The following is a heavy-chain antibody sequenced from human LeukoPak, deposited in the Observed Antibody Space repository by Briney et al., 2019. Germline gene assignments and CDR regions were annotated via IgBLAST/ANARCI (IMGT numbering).Heavy chain of an antibody. V-gene: IGHV4-34*01. D-gene: IGHD3-10*01. CDR3: ARRSGGSGSYYRSYYYYYGMDV. CDR2: IYYSGST. J-gene: IGHJ6*02. Sequence: SETLSLTCAVYGGSFSGYYWGWIRQPPGKGLEWIGSIYYSGSTYYNPSLKSRVTISVDTSKNQFSLKLSSVTAADTAVYYCARRSGGSGSYYRSYYYYYGMDVWGQGTTVTVSS. CDR1: GGSFSGYY.